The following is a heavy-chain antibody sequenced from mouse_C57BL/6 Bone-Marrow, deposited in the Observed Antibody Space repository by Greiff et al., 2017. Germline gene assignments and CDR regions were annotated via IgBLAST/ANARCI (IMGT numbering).Heavy chain of an antibody. D-gene: IGHD2-4*01. Sequence: VQLVESGAELVKPGASVKMSCKASGYTFTTYPIEWMKQNHGKSLEWIGNFHPYNDDTKYNEKFKGKATLPVEKSSSTVYLELSRLTSDYSAVYYCARRMGLRGYFDVWGTGTTVTVSS. V-gene: IGHV1-47*01. CDR1: GYTFTTYP. J-gene: IGHJ1*03. CDR2: FHPYNDDT. CDR3: ARRMGLRGYFDV.